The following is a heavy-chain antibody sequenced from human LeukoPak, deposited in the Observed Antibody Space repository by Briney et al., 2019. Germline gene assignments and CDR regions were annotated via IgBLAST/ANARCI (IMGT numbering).Heavy chain of an antibody. Sequence: GGSLRLSCAASGFTFSSYAMSWVRQAPGKGLEWVSAISGSGGSTYYADSVKGRFAISRDNSKNTLYLQMNSLRAEDTAVYYCAKSITMIVVAAYYFDYWGQGTLVTVSS. J-gene: IGHJ4*02. CDR1: GFTFSSYA. V-gene: IGHV3-23*01. CDR3: AKSITMIVVAAYYFDY. D-gene: IGHD3-22*01. CDR2: ISGSGGST.